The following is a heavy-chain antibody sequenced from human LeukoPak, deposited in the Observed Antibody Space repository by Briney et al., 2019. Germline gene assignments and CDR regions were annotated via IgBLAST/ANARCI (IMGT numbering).Heavy chain of an antibody. CDR1: GFTFSSYD. CDR3: ARNGAPVVTAITPYYYYMDV. Sequence: PGGSLRLSCAASGFTFSSYDMHWVRQATGKGLEWVSAIGTAGDTYYPGSVKGRFTISRDNAKNSLYLQMNSLRAEDTAVYYCARNGAPVVTAITPYYYYMDVWGKGTTVTISS. D-gene: IGHD2-21*02. V-gene: IGHV3-13*01. CDR2: IGTAGDT. J-gene: IGHJ6*03.